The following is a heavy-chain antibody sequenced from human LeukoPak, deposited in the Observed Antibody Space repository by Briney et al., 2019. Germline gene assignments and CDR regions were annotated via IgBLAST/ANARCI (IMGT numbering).Heavy chain of an antibody. J-gene: IGHJ4*02. CDR1: GVTFSSYW. V-gene: IGHV3-7*01. Sequence: GGSLRHSCAASGVTFSSYWMSWVRQAPGEGLGWVANIKQDGSKKYYVDSVKGLFTISRDNAKNSLYLQMNSLRAEDTAVYYCASGSGSTLDSQPFDYWGQGTLVTVSS. CDR2: IKQDGSKK. D-gene: IGHD6-19*01. CDR3: ASGSGSTLDSQPFDY.